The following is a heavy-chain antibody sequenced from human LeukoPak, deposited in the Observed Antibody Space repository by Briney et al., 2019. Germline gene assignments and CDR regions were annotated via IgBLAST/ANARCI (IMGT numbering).Heavy chain of an antibody. J-gene: IGHJ4*02. CDR3: ARVVSSSGWYRADY. V-gene: IGHV3-7*01. CDR1: GFTFSRYW. CDR2: IKQEGSEK. Sequence: GGALRLSCAGSGFTFSRYWMRWVGQAPGKGLEGVANIKQEGSEKYYVDSVKGGFTISRDNAKNSLYLQMNSLRAEDTAVYYCARVVSSSGWYRADYWGQGTLVTVSS. D-gene: IGHD6-19*01.